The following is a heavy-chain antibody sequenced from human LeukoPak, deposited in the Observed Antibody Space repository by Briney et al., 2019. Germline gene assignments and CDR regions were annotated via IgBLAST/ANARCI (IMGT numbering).Heavy chain of an antibody. V-gene: IGHV4-34*01. CDR2: INHSGST. D-gene: IGHD3-22*01. J-gene: IGHJ4*02. CDR1: GGSFSGYY. Sequence: SETLSLTWAVDGGSFSGYYWSWIRQPPGKGLEWIGEINHSGSTNYNPSLKSRVTISVDTSKNQFSLKLSSVTAADTAVYYCARGQYYYDSSGYCDYWGQGTLVTVSS. CDR3: ARGQYYYDSSGYCDY.